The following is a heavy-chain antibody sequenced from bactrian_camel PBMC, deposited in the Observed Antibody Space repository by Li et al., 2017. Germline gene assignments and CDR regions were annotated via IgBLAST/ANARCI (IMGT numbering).Heavy chain of an antibody. D-gene: IGHD6*01. J-gene: IGHJ6*01. Sequence: HVQLVESGGGSVQSGGSLRLSCVASGSGYISGTYCLGWFRQVPGKEHEGVAAIAPSTGSTYYDDSIKGRFTVSHVNSNNTMHLQMNSLKPEDTAMYYCAASAVPWSPCPLSPGLYKTWGQGTQVTVS. V-gene: IGHV3S1*01. CDR1: GSGYISGTYC. CDR2: IAPSTGST. CDR3: AASAVPWSPCPLSPGLYKT.